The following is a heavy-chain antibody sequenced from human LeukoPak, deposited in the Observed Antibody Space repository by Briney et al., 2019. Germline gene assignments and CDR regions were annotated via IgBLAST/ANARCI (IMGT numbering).Heavy chain of an antibody. V-gene: IGHV4-34*01. CDR2: INHSGST. Sequence: SETLSLTCAVYGGSFSGYYWSWIRQPPGKGLEWIGEINHSGSTNYNPSLKSRVTISVDMSKNQFSLKLSSVTAADTAVYYCARESQWVAAAGTGFDYWGQGTLVTVSS. CDR1: GGSFSGYY. J-gene: IGHJ4*02. CDR3: ARESQWVAAAGTGFDY. D-gene: IGHD6-13*01.